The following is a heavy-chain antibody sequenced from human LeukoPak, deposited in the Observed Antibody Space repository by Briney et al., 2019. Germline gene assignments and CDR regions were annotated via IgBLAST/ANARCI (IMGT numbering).Heavy chain of an antibody. Sequence: GGSLRLSCAASGFTFRSYWMHWVRQAPGKGLEWVAVISHDGANKYYADSVKGRFTISRDNSKNTLYVQMNSLRPEDTAVYYCALGGTYFDYWGQGTLVTVSS. J-gene: IGHJ4*02. D-gene: IGHD1-26*01. CDR1: GFTFRSYW. CDR2: ISHDGANK. V-gene: IGHV3-30*03. CDR3: ALGGTYFDY.